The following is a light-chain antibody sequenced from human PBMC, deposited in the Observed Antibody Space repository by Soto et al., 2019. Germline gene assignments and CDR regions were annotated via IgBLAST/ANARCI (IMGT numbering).Light chain of an antibody. CDR2: AAS. J-gene: IGKJ1*01. CDR1: QSVNTY. Sequence: DIRRTQSPSSLSASVGDRVTITCRASQSVNTYLHWYQQKAGQAPKLLIYAASNLQSGVPSRFSGRGSGTDFTLTVESLQPEDFATYYCQQGYSNPWTFGQGTKVDIK. CDR3: QQGYSNPWT. V-gene: IGKV1-39*01.